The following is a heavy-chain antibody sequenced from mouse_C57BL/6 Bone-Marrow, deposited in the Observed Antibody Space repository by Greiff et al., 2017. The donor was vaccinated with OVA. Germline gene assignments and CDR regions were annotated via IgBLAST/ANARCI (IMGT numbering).Heavy chain of an antibody. CDR2: IYPGSGST. D-gene: IGHD1-1*01. CDR3: ARRYYGSSYWYFDV. J-gene: IGHJ1*03. CDR1: GYTFTSYW. V-gene: IGHV1-55*01. Sequence: QVQLQQPGAELVKPGASVKMSCKASGYTFTSYWITWVQQRPGQGLEWMGDIYPGSGSTNYNEKFKSKATLSVDTSSSTDYMQLSSLTSEDSAVYYCARRYYGSSYWYFDVWGTGTTVTVSS.